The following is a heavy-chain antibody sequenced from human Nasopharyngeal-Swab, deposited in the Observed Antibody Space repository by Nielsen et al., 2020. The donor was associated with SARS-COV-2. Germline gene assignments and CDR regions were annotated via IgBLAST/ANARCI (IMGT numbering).Heavy chain of an antibody. V-gene: IGHV1-58*01. CDR2: IVVGSGNT. CDR1: GFTSTSSA. Sequence: SVKVSCKASGFTSTSSAVQWVRQARGQRLEWIGWIVVGSGNTNYAQKFQERLTITRDMSTSTAYMELSSLRAEDTAVYYCAADLARTTGTTNWGQGTLVTVSS. J-gene: IGHJ4*02. CDR3: AADLARTTGTTN. D-gene: IGHD1-1*01.